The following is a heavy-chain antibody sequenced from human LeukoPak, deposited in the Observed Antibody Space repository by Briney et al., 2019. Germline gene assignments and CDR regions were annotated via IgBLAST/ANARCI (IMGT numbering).Heavy chain of an antibody. V-gene: IGHV3-21*01. D-gene: IGHD3-10*01. Sequence: GGXLRLSCAASGFTFSSYSMNWVRQAPGKGLEWVSSISSSSSYIYYADSVKGRFTISRDNAKNSLYLQMNSLRAEDTAVYYCARDRYYYGSGGDDAFDIWGQGTMVTVSS. CDR2: ISSSSSYI. CDR1: GFTFSSYS. J-gene: IGHJ3*02. CDR3: ARDRYYYGSGGDDAFDI.